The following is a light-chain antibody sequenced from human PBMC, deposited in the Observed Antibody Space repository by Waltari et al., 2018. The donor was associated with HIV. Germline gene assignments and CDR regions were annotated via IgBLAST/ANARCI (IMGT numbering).Light chain of an antibody. J-gene: IGKJ1*01. CDR3: HQYGTSPWT. CDR2: GAS. CDR1: PSVPLNY. Sequence: EVVLTQSPGTLSLSPGERATLFCRASPSVPLNYVAWFQQKPGQAPRLFIYGASSRATGIPDRCSGSGSGTDFTLTITRLEPEDFAVYYCHQYGTSPWTFGQGTKVEIK. V-gene: IGKV3-20*01.